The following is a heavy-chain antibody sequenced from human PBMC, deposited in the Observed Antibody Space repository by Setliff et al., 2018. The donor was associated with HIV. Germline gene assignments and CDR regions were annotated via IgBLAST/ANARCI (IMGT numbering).Heavy chain of an antibody. V-gene: IGHV4-34*01. D-gene: IGHD5-12*01. Sequence: PSETLSLTCAVYGGSVSGHYWGWFRQPPGKGLEWIGEITPSGSTNYNPSLKSRVTISVDTSKNQFSLNLSSVTAADTAVYYCAGALVATIKGGFDYWGQGTLVTVSS. CDR2: ITPSGST. J-gene: IGHJ4*02. CDR3: AGALVATIKGGFDY. CDR1: GGSVSGHY.